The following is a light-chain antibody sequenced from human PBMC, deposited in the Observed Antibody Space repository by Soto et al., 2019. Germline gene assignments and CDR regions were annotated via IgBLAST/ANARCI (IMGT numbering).Light chain of an antibody. CDR1: ENIDNY. CDR2: LAS. V-gene: IGKV1D-12*01. J-gene: IGKJ4*01. CDR3: QQGYDLPIT. Sequence: DIQMTQSPSSVSASVGDRVTFTCRASENIDNYLAWYQQKPGKAPKLLIYLASTLQSGVPSRFRGSGYGRDVSLTVSSLQPEDFATYICQQGYDLPITFGGGTKVEI.